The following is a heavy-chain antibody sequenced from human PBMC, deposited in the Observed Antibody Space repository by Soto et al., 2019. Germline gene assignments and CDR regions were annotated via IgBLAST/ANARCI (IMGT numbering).Heavy chain of an antibody. CDR3: GRTKDYVYGVDV. Sequence: QVQLQESGPGLVKPSGTLSLTCAVSGTSISSSQWWSWVRQPPGKGLEWIGEIYHNERTNYNPSLKSRLTMSLDKSKNPVSLKLRSVTAADTATYYCGRTKDYVYGVDVWGQGTTVTVSS. CDR2: IYHNERT. CDR1: GTSISSSQW. V-gene: IGHV4-4*02. J-gene: IGHJ6*02.